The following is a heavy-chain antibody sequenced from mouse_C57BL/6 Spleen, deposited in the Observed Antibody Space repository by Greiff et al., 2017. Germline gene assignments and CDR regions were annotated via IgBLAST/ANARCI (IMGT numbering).Heavy chain of an antibody. CDR2: IDPSDSYT. J-gene: IGHJ4*01. V-gene: IGHV1-59*01. CDR3: AGGYGNYNYYAMDY. CDR1: GFTFTSYW. D-gene: IGHD2-1*01. Sequence: QVQLQQPGAELVRPGTSVKLSCKASGFTFTSYWMHWVKQRPGQGLEWIGVIDPSDSYTNYKHKFKGKATLTVDTSSSTAYMQLSSLTSEDSAVYYCAGGYGNYNYYAMDYWGQGTSVTVSS.